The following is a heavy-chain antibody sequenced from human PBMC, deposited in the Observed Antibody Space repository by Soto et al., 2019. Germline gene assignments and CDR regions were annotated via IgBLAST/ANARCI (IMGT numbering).Heavy chain of an antibody. D-gene: IGHD6-13*01. CDR3: ARVGGNKQQLGGYYFDY. V-gene: IGHV4-39*01. CDR2: IYYSGST. Sequence: QLQLQESGPGLVKPSETLSLTCTVSGGSISSSSYYWGWIRQPPGKGLEWIGSIYYSGSTYYNPSLKSRVTISVDTTKNKFSLKLSSVTAADTAVYYCARVGGNKQQLGGYYFDYWGQGTLVTVSS. CDR1: GGSISSSSYY. J-gene: IGHJ4*02.